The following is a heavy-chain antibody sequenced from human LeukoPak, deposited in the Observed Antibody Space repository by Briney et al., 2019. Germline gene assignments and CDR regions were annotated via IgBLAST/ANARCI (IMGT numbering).Heavy chain of an antibody. Sequence: GGSLRLSCAASGFSFSRYWMNWVRQDPGKGLERVANIKGDGNEKNYVDSVKGRFSISRDNARNSLYLQMDSLRAEDTAVYYCAKEGAYPIITYDSWGQGALVSVSS. V-gene: IGHV3-7*01. J-gene: IGHJ5*01. CDR3: AKEGAYPIITYDS. D-gene: IGHD3-10*01. CDR2: IKGDGNEK. CDR1: GFSFSRYW.